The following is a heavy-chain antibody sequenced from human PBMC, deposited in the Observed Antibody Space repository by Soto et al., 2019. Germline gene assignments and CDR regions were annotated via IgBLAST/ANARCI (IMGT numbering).Heavy chain of an antibody. D-gene: IGHD3-16*01. Sequence: SETLSLTCTVSGGSINGHYWSWIRQPPGKGLEWIGYYFNSETINYKSSLKSRVTISVDTSKNQFSLKLSTVTTADTAVYYCARGGYDWVFWGQGNLVT. V-gene: IGHV4-59*11. CDR3: ARGGYDWVF. CDR2: YFNSETI. CDR1: GGSINGHY. J-gene: IGHJ4*02.